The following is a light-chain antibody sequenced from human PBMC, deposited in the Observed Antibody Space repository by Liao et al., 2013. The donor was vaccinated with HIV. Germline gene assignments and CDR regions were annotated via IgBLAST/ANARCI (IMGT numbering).Light chain of an antibody. CDR1: KLEDKY. J-gene: IGLJ3*02. CDR3: QIWDTHNDHGGV. V-gene: IGLV3-1*01. CDR2: QDN. Sequence: SYELTQPPSVSVSPGQTASITCSGHKLEDKYVCWYQQKPGQSPVMVMSQDNDRPSGIPERFSGSTSGNTATLTISRVEAGDEADYYCQIWDTHNDHGGVFGGGTKLTVL.